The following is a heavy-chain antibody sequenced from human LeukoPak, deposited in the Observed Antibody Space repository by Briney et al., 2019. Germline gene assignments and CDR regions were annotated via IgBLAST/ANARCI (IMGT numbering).Heavy chain of an antibody. CDR2: ISYDGSSK. D-gene: IGHD3-22*01. Sequence: GRSLRLSCAASGFTFNTYGIHWVRQAPGKGLEWVAIISYDGSSKYYAESVKGRFTISRDNSKNTLYLRMNSLRAEDTAVYYCAKEEKYYYGSSGYYYEAFHMWGQGTMVTVSS. V-gene: IGHV3-30*18. CDR3: AKEEKYYYGSSGYYYEAFHM. J-gene: IGHJ3*02. CDR1: GFTFNTYG.